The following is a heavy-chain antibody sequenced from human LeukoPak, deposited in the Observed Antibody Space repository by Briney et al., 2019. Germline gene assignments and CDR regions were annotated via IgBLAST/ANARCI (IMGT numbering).Heavy chain of an antibody. J-gene: IGHJ3*02. CDR3: AREGANAFDI. Sequence: SETLSLTCGVSGASVSSIGYSWSWIRQPPGRGLEWIGYIYQSGSTSYNPSLQSRVTISVDTSKNQFSLKLSSVTAADTAVYYCAREGANAFDIWGQGTMVTVSS. V-gene: IGHV4-30-2*01. D-gene: IGHD1-26*01. CDR2: IYQSGST. CDR1: GASVSSIGYS.